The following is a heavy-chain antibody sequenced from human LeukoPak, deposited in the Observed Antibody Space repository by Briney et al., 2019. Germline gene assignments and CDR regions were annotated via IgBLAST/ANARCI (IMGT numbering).Heavy chain of an antibody. CDR1: GFTVSSNY. Sequence: PGGSLRLSCSPSGFTVSSNYMSWVRQAPGKGLEWVSVIYSGGTTYYADSVKGRFTISRDNSKNTLYLQMNSLRAEDTGVYYCARDSPITYYYDSSGSYYGVWGQGTLVTVSS. CDR3: ARDSPITYYYDSSGSYYGV. J-gene: IGHJ4*02. V-gene: IGHV3-53*01. D-gene: IGHD3-22*01. CDR2: IYSGGTT.